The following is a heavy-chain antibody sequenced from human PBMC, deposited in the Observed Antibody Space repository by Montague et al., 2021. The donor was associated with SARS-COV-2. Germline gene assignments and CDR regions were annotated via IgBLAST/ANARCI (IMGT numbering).Heavy chain of an antibody. V-gene: IGHV2-70*11. D-gene: IGHD7-27*01. Sequence: VLVKPTQTLTLTCTFSGFSLRTAGPCVSWIRQPPGKAPQWLARIDWDGDKYYSRTLETRVSISTDIAKTQVVLTMTNVDPMDTATYYCARLSGVAPRCYYEGMDVWGQGTAVTVSS. CDR3: ARLSGVAPRCYYEGMDV. CDR1: GFSLRTAGPC. J-gene: IGHJ6*02. CDR2: IDWDGDK.